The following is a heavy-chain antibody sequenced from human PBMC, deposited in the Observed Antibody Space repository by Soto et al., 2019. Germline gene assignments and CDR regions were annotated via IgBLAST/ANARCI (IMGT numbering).Heavy chain of an antibody. CDR1: GFTFSSYS. D-gene: IGHD5-12*01. CDR2: ISSSSYI. V-gene: IGHV3-21*01. J-gene: IGHJ5*02. CDR3: ARDSSGYDSGSDP. Sequence: WGSLRLSCAASGFTFSSYSMNWVRQAPGKGLEWVSSISSSSYIYYADSVKGRFTISRDNAKNSLYLQMNSLRAEDTAVYYCARDSSGYDSGSDPWGQGTLVTVSS.